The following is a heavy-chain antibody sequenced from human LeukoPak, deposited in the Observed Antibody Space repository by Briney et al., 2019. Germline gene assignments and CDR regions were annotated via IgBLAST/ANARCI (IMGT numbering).Heavy chain of an antibody. V-gene: IGHV3-74*01. J-gene: IGHJ5*02. Sequence: GGSLRLSCAASGFTFSSYWMHSVRQAPGKRLVWVSRINSDGSGTSYADSVKGRFTISRDNAKNTLYLQMNSLRAEDTAVYYCAMARGITIFKSDPWGQGTLVTVSS. D-gene: IGHD3-3*01. CDR1: GFTFSSYW. CDR3: AMARGITIFKSDP. CDR2: INSDGSGT.